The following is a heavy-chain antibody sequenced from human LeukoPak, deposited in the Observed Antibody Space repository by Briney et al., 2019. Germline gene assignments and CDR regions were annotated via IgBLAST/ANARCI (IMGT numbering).Heavy chain of an antibody. Sequence: GGSLRLSCAASGFIFRSYAMNWVRQAPGKGLEWVSTISSSGGSTYYADSVKGRFTISRDNSKKILYLQMNSLRAEDTAVYYCGKEVERHFDLKYWGQGTLVTVSS. V-gene: IGHV3-23*01. J-gene: IGHJ4*02. CDR1: GFIFRSYA. CDR3: GKEVERHFDLKY. CDR2: ISSSGGST.